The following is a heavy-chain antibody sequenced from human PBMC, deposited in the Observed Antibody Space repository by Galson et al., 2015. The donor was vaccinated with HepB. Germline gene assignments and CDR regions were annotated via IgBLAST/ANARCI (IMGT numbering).Heavy chain of an antibody. CDR1: GFSFTSHS. J-gene: IGHJ6*02. CDR2: ISSGGTK. V-gene: IGHV3-48*01. D-gene: IGHD2/OR15-2a*01. CDR3: ARNPASYDYYNMDV. Sequence: SLRLSCAASGFSFTSHSMNWVRQAPGKGLKWVTYISSGGTKYYADSVKGRFTISRDNVKKSMYLHMSSLRVEDTAVYYCARNPASYDYYNMDVWGQGTTVTVSS.